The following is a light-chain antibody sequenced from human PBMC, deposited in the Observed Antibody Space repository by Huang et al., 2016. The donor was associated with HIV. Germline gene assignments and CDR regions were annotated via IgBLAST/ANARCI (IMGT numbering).Light chain of an antibody. CDR2: GAS. CDR3: KQYNNWPPLLT. V-gene: IGKV3-15*01. CDR1: ESVSSS. J-gene: IGKJ4*01. Sequence: EIVMTQSPATLSVSPGERVILSCRASESVSSSLAWYQQKPGQAPRLLIYGASTSDSVGSPRFRVSGSGTEVTLTISSLQSSDFAVYYCKQYNNWPPLLTFGGGTKVEIK.